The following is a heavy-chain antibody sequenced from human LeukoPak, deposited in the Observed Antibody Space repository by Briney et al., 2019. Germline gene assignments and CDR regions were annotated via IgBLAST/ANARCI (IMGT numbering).Heavy chain of an antibody. CDR1: GYTLTELS. CDR3: ARDKIGGYTGYDKAGFDY. J-gene: IGHJ4*02. CDR2: FDPEDGET. D-gene: IGHD5-12*01. Sequence: ASVKVSCKVSGYTLTELSMHWVRQAPGKGLEWMGGFDPEDGETIYAQKFQGRVTMTEDTSTDTAYMELSSLRSEDTAVYYCARDKIGGYTGYDKAGFDYWGQGTLVTVSS. V-gene: IGHV1-24*01.